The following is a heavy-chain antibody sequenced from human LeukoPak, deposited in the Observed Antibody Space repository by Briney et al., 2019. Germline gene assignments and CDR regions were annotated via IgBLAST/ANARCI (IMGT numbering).Heavy chain of an antibody. Sequence: GGSLRLSCAASGFTFSSYAMSWVRQAPGEGLEWVSTISGGGGTTYYADSVKGRFTISRDNSKNMLYLQTNSLRGEDTAVYYCAKGRGSDTSCYDYWGQGTLVTVSS. CDR3: AKGRGSDTSCYDY. CDR2: ISGGGGTT. V-gene: IGHV3-23*01. D-gene: IGHD2-2*01. CDR1: GFTFSSYA. J-gene: IGHJ4*02.